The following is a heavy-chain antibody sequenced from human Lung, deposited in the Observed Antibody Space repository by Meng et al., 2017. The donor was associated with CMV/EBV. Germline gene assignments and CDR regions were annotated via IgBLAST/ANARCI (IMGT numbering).Heavy chain of an antibody. CDR1: GYTFTSYY. J-gene: IGHJ4*02. V-gene: IGHV1-46*04. D-gene: IGHD5-24*01. Sequence: ASXXVSXKASGYTFTSYYMHWVRQAPGQGLEWEGTINPSGGSTRYAQKLQGRVTMTRDTSTSTVYMELSSLRSEDTAVYYCAKGSGDGYNFAGTLDYWGQGTXVTVSS. CDR3: AKGSGDGYNFAGTLDY. CDR2: INPSGGST.